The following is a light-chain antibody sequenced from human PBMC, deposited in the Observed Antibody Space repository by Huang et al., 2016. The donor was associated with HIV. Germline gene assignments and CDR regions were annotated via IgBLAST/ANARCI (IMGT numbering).Light chain of an antibody. CDR1: QSLLHSSGNNY. Sequence: DIVMTQSPLSLPVTPGEPASISCRSSQSLLHSSGNNYLAWYLQKPGQSPQVLIYLGSNRASGVPDRFSGSGSGTDFTLKISRVEAEDVGVYYCMQALETPLTFGGGTKVEIK. CDR3: MQALETPLT. CDR2: LGS. J-gene: IGKJ4*01. V-gene: IGKV2-28*01.